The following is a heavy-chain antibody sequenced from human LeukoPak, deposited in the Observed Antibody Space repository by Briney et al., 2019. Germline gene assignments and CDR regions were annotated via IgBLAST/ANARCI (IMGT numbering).Heavy chain of an antibody. J-gene: IGHJ3*02. V-gene: IGHV3-21*01. CDR2: ISSSSSYI. Sequence: GGSLRLSCAASGFTFGSYSMNWVRQAPGKGLEWVSSISSSSSYIYYADSVKGRFTISRDNAKNSLYLQMNSLRAEDTAVYYCARDLKRRVYYDSSGSDDAFDIWGQGTMVTVSS. CDR1: GFTFGSYS. D-gene: IGHD3-22*01. CDR3: ARDLKRRVYYDSSGSDDAFDI.